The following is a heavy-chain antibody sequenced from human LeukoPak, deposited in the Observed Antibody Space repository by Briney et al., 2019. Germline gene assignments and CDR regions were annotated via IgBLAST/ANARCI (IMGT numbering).Heavy chain of an antibody. CDR2: ISSSGTTI. Sequence: GGSLRLSCAASGFTFSSYEINWVRQAPGKGLEWVSYISSSGTTIYYADSVKGRFTISRDNAKNSLYLQMNSLRAEDTAVYYCARCVGLWSYEFDYWGQGTLVTVSS. D-gene: IGHD5-18*01. CDR1: GFTFSSYE. V-gene: IGHV3-48*03. CDR3: ARCVGLWSYEFDY. J-gene: IGHJ4*02.